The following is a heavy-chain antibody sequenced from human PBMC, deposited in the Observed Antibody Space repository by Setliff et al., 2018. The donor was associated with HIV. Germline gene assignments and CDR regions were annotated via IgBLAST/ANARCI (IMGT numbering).Heavy chain of an antibody. CDR3: VRDAGDSYLKGFWYFDL. Sequence: SETLSLTCAVYGGSFSAYYWSWIRQPPGKGLEWIGESNHRGSTTYNPSLKSRVIISVDTSQNQFSLKLSSVTAADTAVYYCVRDAGDSYLKGFWYFDLWGRGTLVTVSS. J-gene: IGHJ2*01. CDR1: GGSFSAYY. V-gene: IGHV4-34*01. D-gene: IGHD1-26*01. CDR2: SNHRGST.